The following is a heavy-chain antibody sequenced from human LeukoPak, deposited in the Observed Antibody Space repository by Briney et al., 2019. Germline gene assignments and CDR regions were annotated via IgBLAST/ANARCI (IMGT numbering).Heavy chain of an antibody. Sequence: SKTLSLTCTVSGGSISSYYWSWIRQPPGKGLEWIGCIYYSGSTNYNPSLKSRVTISVDTSKNQFSLKLSSVTAADTAVYYCARDAAVGRTLDYWGQGTLVTVSS. V-gene: IGHV4-59*08. CDR1: GGSISSYY. CDR2: IYYSGST. CDR3: ARDAAVGRTLDY. J-gene: IGHJ4*02. D-gene: IGHD6-13*01.